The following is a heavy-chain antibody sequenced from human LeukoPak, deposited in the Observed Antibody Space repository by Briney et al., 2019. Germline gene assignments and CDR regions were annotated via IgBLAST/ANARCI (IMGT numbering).Heavy chain of an antibody. Sequence: SETLSLTCTVSGGSISSYYWSWIRQPPGRGLEWIGYIYYSGSTNYNPSLKSRVTISVDTSKNQFSLKLSSVTAADTAVYYCARSPLWFGESSPFDYWGQGTLVTVSS. J-gene: IGHJ4*02. CDR1: GGSISSYY. D-gene: IGHD3-10*01. CDR3: ARSPLWFGESSPFDY. V-gene: IGHV4-59*01. CDR2: IYYSGST.